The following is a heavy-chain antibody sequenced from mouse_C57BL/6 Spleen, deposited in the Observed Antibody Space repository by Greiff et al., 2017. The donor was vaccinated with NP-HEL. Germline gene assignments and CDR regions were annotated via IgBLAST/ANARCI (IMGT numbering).Heavy chain of an antibody. Sequence: QVQLKPSGAELVMPGASVKLSCKASGYTFTSYWMHWVKQRPGQGLEWIGEIDPSDSYTNYNQKFTGKSTLTVDKSSSTAYMQLSSLTSEDSAVYYCERRGYYFFFDDWGQGTTLTVSS. D-gene: IGHD2-3*01. J-gene: IGHJ2*01. CDR2: IDPSDSYT. V-gene: IGHV1-69*01. CDR1: GYTFTSYW. CDR3: ERRGYYFFFDD.